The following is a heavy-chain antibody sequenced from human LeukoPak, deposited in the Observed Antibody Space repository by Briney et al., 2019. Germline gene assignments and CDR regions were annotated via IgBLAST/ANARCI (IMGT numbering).Heavy chain of an antibody. V-gene: IGHV3-53*01. Sequence: GGSLRLSCAASGFTVSSNYMSWVRQAPGKGLEWVSVIYSGGSTYYADSVKGRFTIPRDNSKNTLYLQMNSLRAEDTAVYYCARGRSGSYSGYYYGMDVWGQGATVTVSS. CDR2: IYSGGST. CDR3: ARGRSGSYSGYYYGMDV. CDR1: GFTVSSNY. D-gene: IGHD1-26*01. J-gene: IGHJ6*02.